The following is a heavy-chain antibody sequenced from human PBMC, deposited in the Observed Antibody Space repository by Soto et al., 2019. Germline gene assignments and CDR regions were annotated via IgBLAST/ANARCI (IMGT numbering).Heavy chain of an antibody. CDR3: ARGPGYYFHY. V-gene: IGHV3-64*01. Sequence: EVQLVESGGGLVQPGGSLRLSCAASGFTFSSYAMHWVRQAPGKGLEYVSAISSNGGSTYYANSVKGRFTISRDNSKNTLYLQMGSLRAEDMAVYYCARGPGYYFHYWGQGTLVTVSS. CDR1: GFTFSSYA. J-gene: IGHJ4*02. CDR2: ISSNGGST.